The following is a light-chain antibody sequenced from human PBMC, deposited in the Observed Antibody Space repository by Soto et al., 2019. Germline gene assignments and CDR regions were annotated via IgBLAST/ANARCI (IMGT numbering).Light chain of an antibody. CDR3: QQYGTSPRT. CDR2: GAS. CDR1: QSVSSSY. J-gene: IGKJ1*01. Sequence: EIVLTQSPGTLSLSLGERATLSCRASQSVSSSYLAWYQQKPGQAPRLLIYGASNRATGIPDRFSGSGSGTDFTLTISRVEPEDFAVYYCQQYGTSPRTFGQGTKVEIK. V-gene: IGKV3-20*01.